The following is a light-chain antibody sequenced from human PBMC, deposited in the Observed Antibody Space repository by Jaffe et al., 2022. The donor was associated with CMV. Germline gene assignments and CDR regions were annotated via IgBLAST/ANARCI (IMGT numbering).Light chain of an antibody. V-gene: IGLV2-14*03. Sequence: QSALTQPASVSGSPGQSVTISCTGTSRDIGGYNYVSWYQQHPGKAPKLIIYDVSIRPSGVSNRFSGSKSGNTASLTISGLQAEDEADYHCSSYRSSSTLVVFGGGTKVTVL. CDR2: DVS. CDR1: SRDIGGYNY. J-gene: IGLJ2*01. CDR3: SSYRSSSTLVV.